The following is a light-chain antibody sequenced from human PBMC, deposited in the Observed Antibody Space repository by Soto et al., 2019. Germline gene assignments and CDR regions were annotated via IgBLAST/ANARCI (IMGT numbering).Light chain of an antibody. CDR1: TGAATSGYY. CDR2: TTS. CDR3: LLYYGGAQPWV. V-gene: IGLV7-43*01. Sequence: QTVVTQEPSLTVSPGGTVTLTCASSTGAATSGYYPNWLQQKPGQAPRALIYTTSNKHPWTPARFSGSLLGGKAALTLSGVQPEDEAEYYCLLYYGGAQPWVFGGGTQLTVL. J-gene: IGLJ3*02.